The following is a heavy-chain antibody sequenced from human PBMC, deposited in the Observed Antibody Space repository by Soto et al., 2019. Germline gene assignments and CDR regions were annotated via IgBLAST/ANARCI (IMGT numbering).Heavy chain of an antibody. V-gene: IGHV3-7*05. CDR3: ARSQVAIPGDN. CDR1: GFTISSYW. J-gene: IGHJ4*02. Sequence: EVQLVESGGDLVQPGGSLRLSCAASGFTISSYWMSWVRQVPGKGLEWVANIKQDGTEKYYVDSVKGRFTISRDNAKNSLYLQMSSLSAEDTAVYQGARSQVAIPGDNWGQGTLGMVSS. CDR2: IKQDGTEK. D-gene: IGHD2-21*01.